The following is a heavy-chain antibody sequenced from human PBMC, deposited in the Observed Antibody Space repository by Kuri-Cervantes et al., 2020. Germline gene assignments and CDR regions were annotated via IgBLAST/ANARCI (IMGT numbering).Heavy chain of an antibody. CDR3: AKMAAPGVGGLGS. CDR1: GFTFSSYA. CDR2: ISGSGGST. Sequence: GGSLRLSCAASGFTFSSYAMSWVRQAPGKGLEWVSAISGSGGSTYYADSAKGRFTISRDNSKNTLYLQMNSLRGEDTAMYYCAKMAAPGVGGLGSWGQGTLVTVSS. D-gene: IGHD1-26*01. V-gene: IGHV3-23*01. J-gene: IGHJ5*02.